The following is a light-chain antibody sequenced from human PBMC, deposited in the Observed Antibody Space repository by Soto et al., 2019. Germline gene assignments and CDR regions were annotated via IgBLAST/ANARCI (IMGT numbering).Light chain of an antibody. CDR3: QQDGSSPRK. J-gene: IGKJ1*01. V-gene: IGKV3D-20*01. CDR1: QSISSY. Sequence: SSSALSDFNIARATISCRASQSISSYVNWYQQKPGLAHRLLIFDASTRATGTPDRFTGSGSGTDFTLTIEGLEPEESAVYYCQQDGSSPRKFGQVGKVDVK. CDR2: DAS.